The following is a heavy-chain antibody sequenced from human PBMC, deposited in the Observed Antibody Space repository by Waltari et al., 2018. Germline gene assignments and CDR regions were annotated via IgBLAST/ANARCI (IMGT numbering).Heavy chain of an antibody. CDR3: ARDLFPNFWSGYGFDI. J-gene: IGHJ3*02. CDR2: MNTKSGAT. D-gene: IGHD3-3*01. CDR1: GYTFSDYY. V-gene: IGHV1-2*02. Sequence: QVHLVQSGAEVKKPGASVRVSCKTSGYTFSDYYIYWVRQAPGQGLEWMGWMNTKSGATNPAQKYQGRVTMTRDTSTSTVYMELRGLTSDDTAIYYCARDLFPNFWSGYGFDIWGQGTKVTVSS.